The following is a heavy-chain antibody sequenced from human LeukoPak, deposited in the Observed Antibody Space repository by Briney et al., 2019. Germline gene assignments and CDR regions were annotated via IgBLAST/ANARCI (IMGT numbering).Heavy chain of an antibody. CDR1: GYTFTSYD. CDR3: ARGYIAAAGTSGY. D-gene: IGHD6-13*01. CDR2: MNPNSGNT. Sequence: ASVKVSCKASGYTFTSYDINWVRQATGQGLEWMGWMNPNSGNTGYAQKFQGRVTMTRNTSISTAYMELSSLRSEDTAVCYCARGYIAAAGTSGYWGQGTLVSVSS. V-gene: IGHV1-8*01. J-gene: IGHJ4*02.